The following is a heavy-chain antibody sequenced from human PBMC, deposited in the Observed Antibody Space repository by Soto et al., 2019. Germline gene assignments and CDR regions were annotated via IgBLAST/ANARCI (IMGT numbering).Heavy chain of an antibody. J-gene: IGHJ4*02. V-gene: IGHV4-31*11. Sequence: QVQLQESGPGLVKPLQTLSLTCAVSGASLSSVGYYWHWIRQHPGKGLEWLGYIFDSGTTYYRPSLTSRLAISADTSNNQFSLRLTSVTAADTAVYYCARGWQRVTGTSDYWGQGTLVTVSS. CDR2: IFDSGTT. D-gene: IGHD1-20*01. CDR3: ARGWQRVTGTSDY. CDR1: GASLSSVGYY.